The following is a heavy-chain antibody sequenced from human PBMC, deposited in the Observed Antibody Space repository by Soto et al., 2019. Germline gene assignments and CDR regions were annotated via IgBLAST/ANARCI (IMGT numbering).Heavy chain of an antibody. CDR2: VNPNSGGT. D-gene: IGHD3-10*01. CDR1: GYTFTGHY. J-gene: IGHJ4*01. CDR3: ARVPITSGLDY. Sequence: GKVSGKASGYTFTGHYMHWVRQAPGQGLEWMGWVNPNSGGTNYAQKFQGRVTMTRDTSISTAYMELSRLRSDDTAVYYCARVPITSGLDYWGPGXLVTVSS. V-gene: IGHV1-2*02.